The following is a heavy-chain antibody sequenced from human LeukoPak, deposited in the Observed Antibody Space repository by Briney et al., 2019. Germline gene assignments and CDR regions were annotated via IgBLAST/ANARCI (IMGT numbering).Heavy chain of an antibody. V-gene: IGHV3-21*01. CDR3: ARLGLRAVAHDAFDI. CDR1: DFTFIYYS. J-gene: IGHJ3*02. CDR2: ISTGSSYI. Sequence: GGSLRLSCAASDFTFIYYSMNWVRQAPGKGLEWVSSISTGSSYIYYADSVKGRFIISRDNAKNSLYLQMNSLRAEDTGIYYCARLGLRAVAHDAFDIWGQGTLVTVSS. D-gene: IGHD6-19*01.